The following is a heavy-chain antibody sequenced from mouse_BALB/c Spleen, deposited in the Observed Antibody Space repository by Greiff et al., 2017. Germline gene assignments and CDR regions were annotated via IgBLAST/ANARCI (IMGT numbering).Heavy chain of an antibody. CDR1: GYTFTSYW. D-gene: IGHD1-1*01. CDR2: IYPGSGST. J-gene: IGHJ2*01. V-gene: IGHV1S22*01. Sequence: LQQPGSELVRPGASVKLSCKASGYTFTSYWMHWVKQRHGQGLEWIGNIYPGSGSTNYDEKFKSKGTLTVDTSSSTAYMHLSSLTSEDSAVYYCTRSEYYGSRRYFDYWGQGTTLTVSS. CDR3: TRSEYYGSRRYFDY.